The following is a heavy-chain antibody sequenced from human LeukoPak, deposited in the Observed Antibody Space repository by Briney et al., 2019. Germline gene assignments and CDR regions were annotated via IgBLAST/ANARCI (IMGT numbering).Heavy chain of an antibody. V-gene: IGHV4-31*03. CDR1: GGSISSGGYY. J-gene: IGHJ4*02. CDR2: IYYSGST. CDR3: ARVDPSLYNYFDY. D-gene: IGHD1-1*01. Sequence: SETLSLTCTVSGGSISSGGYYWSWIRQHPGKGLEWIGYIYYSGSTYCNPSLKSRVTISVDTSKNQFSLKLSSVTAADTAVYYCARVDPSLYNYFDYWGQGTLVTVSS.